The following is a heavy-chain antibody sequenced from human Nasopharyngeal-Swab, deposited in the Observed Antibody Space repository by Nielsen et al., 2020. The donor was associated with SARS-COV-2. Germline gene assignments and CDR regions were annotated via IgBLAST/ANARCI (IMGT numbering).Heavy chain of an antibody. D-gene: IGHD3-16*02. CDR1: GFTFSSYG. J-gene: IGHJ6*02. CDR3: ARDPMITFGGVIVADYYYYGMDV. Sequence: GESLKISCAASGFTFSSYGMHWVRQASGKGLEWVAVIWYDGSNKYYADSVKGRFTISRDNSKNTLYLQMNSLRAEDTAVYYCARDPMITFGGVIVADYYYYGMDVWGQGTTVTVSS. V-gene: IGHV3-33*01. CDR2: IWYDGSNK.